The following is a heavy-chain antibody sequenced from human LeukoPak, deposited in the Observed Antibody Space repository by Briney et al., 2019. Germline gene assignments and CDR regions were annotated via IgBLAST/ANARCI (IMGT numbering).Heavy chain of an antibody. CDR2: IWYDGSNK. CDR1: GFTFSSYG. J-gene: IGHJ5*02. V-gene: IGHV3-33*06. Sequence: GGSLRLSCAASGFTFSSYGMHWVRQAPGKGLEWVAVIWYDGSNKCYADSVKGRFTISRDNSKNTLYLQMNSLRAEDTAVYYCAKDVRHCSSTSCYTAEWFDPWGQGTLVTVSS. CDR3: AKDVRHCSSTSCYTAEWFDP. D-gene: IGHD2-2*02.